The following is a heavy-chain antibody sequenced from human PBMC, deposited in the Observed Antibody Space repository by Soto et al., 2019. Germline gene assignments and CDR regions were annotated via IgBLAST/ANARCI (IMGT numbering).Heavy chain of an antibody. CDR1: GFTFSSFA. J-gene: IGHJ4*02. CDR2: ISYDGSNK. CDR3: ARDIEDYYGSGSYPSGIDY. D-gene: IGHD3-10*01. V-gene: IGHV3-30-3*01. Sequence: QVQLVESGGGVVQPGRSLRLSCAASGFTFSSFAFHWVRQAPGKGLEWVAVISYDGSNKYYADSVKGRFTISRDNSKNTLYLQMNSLRAEDTAVYYCARDIEDYYGSGSYPSGIDYWGRGTLVTVSS.